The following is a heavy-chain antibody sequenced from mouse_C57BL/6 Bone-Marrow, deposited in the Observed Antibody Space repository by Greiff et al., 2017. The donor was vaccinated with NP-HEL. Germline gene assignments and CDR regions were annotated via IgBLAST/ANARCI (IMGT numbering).Heavy chain of an antibody. V-gene: IGHV5-9-1*02. J-gene: IGHJ2*01. Sequence: EVQVVESGEGLVKPGGSLKLSCAASGFTFSSYAMSWVRQTPEKRLEWVAYISSGGDYIYYADTVKGRFTISRDNARNTLYLQMSSLKSEDTAMYYLKRDTGYYSKEGYYFDYWGQGTTLTGSS. CDR2: ISSGGDYI. D-gene: IGHD2-5*01. CDR1: GFTFSSYA. CDR3: KRDTGYYSKEGYYFDY.